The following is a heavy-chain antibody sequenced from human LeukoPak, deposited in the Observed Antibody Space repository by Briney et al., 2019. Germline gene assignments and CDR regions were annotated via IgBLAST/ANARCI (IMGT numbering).Heavy chain of an antibody. J-gene: IGHJ4*02. D-gene: IGHD2-15*01. CDR1: GFTFSTYW. V-gene: IGHV3-74*01. CDR3: ARGGQGYCSGGGCYPFDY. CDR2: IDSDGRST. Sequence: GGSLRLSCAASGFTFSTYWMHWVRHVPGKGLVWVSCIDSDGRSTNYADSVKGRFTMSRDNAKNTLYLQMNSLRAEDTAVYYCARGGQGYCSGGGCYPFDYWGQGTLVTVSS.